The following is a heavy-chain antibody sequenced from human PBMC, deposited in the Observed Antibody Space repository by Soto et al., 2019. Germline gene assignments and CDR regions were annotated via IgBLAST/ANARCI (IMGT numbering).Heavy chain of an antibody. CDR3: ARATYDSSTYYLDY. J-gene: IGHJ4*02. CDR1: GASISSGDYY. D-gene: IGHD3-22*01. Sequence: QVQLQESGPGLVKPSQTLSLTCTVSGASISSGDYYWTWIRQPPGKGLEWIGSIYYTGNTYSNPSLESRLSISVDPSNNQFALRLTSVTAPYTAKYYCARATYDSSTYYLDYWGQGTLVTVSS. V-gene: IGHV4-30-4*01. CDR2: IYYTGNT.